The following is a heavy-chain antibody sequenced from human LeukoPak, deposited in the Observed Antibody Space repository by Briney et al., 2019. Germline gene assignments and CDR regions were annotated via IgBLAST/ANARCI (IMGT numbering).Heavy chain of an antibody. CDR1: GGTFSSYA. Sequence: ASVKVSCKASGGTFSSYAISWVRQAPGQGLEWMGRIIPILGIANYAQKFQGRVTITADKSTSTAYVELSSLRSEDTAVYYCARGYCSGGSCYKLFDYWGQGTLVTVSS. V-gene: IGHV1-69*04. CDR3: ARGYCSGGSCYKLFDY. D-gene: IGHD2-15*01. J-gene: IGHJ4*02. CDR2: IIPILGIA.